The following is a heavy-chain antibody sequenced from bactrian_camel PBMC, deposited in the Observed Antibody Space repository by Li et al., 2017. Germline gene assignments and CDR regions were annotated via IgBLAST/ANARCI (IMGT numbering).Heavy chain of an antibody. CDR2: ITIDGTT. J-gene: IGHJ4*01. CDR3: AAPSGLEFCGLSGEMYSH. D-gene: IGHD1*01. V-gene: IGHV3S53*01. CDR1: TFPFATD. Sequence: HVQLVESGGGSVMTGETLRLSCTPSTFPFATDMGWYRQAPGNECEMVSDITIDGTTRYADSVKGRFTISRDNTENTAYLQMNNLRPEDTAMYYCAAPSGLEFCGLSGEMYSHWGQGTQVTVS.